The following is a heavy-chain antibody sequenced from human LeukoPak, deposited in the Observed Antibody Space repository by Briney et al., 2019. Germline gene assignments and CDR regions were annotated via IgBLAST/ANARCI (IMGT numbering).Heavy chain of an antibody. CDR1: GFTFSSYE. V-gene: IGHV3-48*03. D-gene: IGHD6-13*01. J-gene: IGHJ6*03. Sequence: PGGSLRLSCAASGFTFSSYEMNWVRQAPGKGLEWVSYISSSGSTIYYADSVKGRFTISRDNAKNSLYLQMNSLRAEDTAVYYCARVSAAAGLRGYYYMDVWGKGTTVTISS. CDR3: ARVSAAAGLRGYYYMDV. CDR2: ISSSGSTI.